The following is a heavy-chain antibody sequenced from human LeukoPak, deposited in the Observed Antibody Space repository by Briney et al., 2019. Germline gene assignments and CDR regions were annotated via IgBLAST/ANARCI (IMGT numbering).Heavy chain of an antibody. CDR3: AKRGSYFGGFDY. J-gene: IGHJ4*02. Sequence: GGSLRLSCAASGFTFCNYDMSWVRQAPGKGLEWVSAVTGGGDTTYYADSVKGRFTISRDNSKSTLYLQMNSLRAEDTDVYYCAKRGSYFGGFDYWGQGTLVTVSS. V-gene: IGHV3-23*01. CDR1: GFTFCNYD. D-gene: IGHD3-10*01. CDR2: VTGGGDTT.